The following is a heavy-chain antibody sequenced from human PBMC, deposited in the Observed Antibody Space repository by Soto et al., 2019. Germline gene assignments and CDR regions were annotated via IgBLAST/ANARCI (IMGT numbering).Heavy chain of an antibody. Sequence: QPGGSLRLSCAASGFTFSSYAMHWVRQAPGKGLEWVAVISYDGSNKYYADSVKGRFTISRDNSKNTLYLQMNSLRAEDTAVYYCARDTRNSNPGYWGQGTLVTVSS. D-gene: IGHD4-4*01. CDR3: ARDTRNSNPGY. CDR1: GFTFSSYA. CDR2: ISYDGSNK. J-gene: IGHJ4*02. V-gene: IGHV3-30-3*01.